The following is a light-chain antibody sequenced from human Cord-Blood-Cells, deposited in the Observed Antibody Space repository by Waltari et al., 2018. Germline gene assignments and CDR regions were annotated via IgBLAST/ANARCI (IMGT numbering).Light chain of an antibody. CDR3: QQYGSSPWT. J-gene: IGKJ1*01. V-gene: IGKV3D-20*01. CDR1: QIVSSSY. Sequence: EIVLTQSPATLSLSPGERATLSCGASQIVSSSYLAWYQQKPGLAPRLLIYDASSRATGIPDRFSGSGSGTDFTLTISRLEPEDFAVYYCQQYGSSPWTFGQGTKVEIK. CDR2: DAS.